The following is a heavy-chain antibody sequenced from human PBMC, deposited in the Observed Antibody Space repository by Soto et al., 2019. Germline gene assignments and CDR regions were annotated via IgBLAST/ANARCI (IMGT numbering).Heavy chain of an antibody. V-gene: IGHV3-11*01. D-gene: IGHD4-17*01. CDR1: GFTFSDYY. CDR3: ARDEITVTTLYYGMDV. Sequence: GGSLRLSCAASGFTFSDYYISWIRQAPGKGLEWVSYISISGSTIYYADSVKGRFTISRDNAKNSLYLQMNSLRAEDTAVYYCARDEITVTTLYYGMDVWGQGTTVTVSS. CDR2: ISISGSTI. J-gene: IGHJ6*02.